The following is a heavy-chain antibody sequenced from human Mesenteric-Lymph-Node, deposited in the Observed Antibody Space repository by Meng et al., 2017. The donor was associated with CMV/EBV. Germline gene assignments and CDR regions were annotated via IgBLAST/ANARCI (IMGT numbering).Heavy chain of an antibody. CDR3: AKDIERFLVTGPDY. V-gene: IGHV3-9*01. Sequence: GGSLRLSCAASGFTFDTYAMYWVRQIPGKGLEWVSSIAWNGGGISYADSVKGRFTISRDNAKNSLYLQMHSLRVEDTAFYYCAKDIERFLVTGPDYWGQGTLVTVSS. CDR1: GFTFDTYA. J-gene: IGHJ4*02. CDR2: IAWNGGGI. D-gene: IGHD3-3*01.